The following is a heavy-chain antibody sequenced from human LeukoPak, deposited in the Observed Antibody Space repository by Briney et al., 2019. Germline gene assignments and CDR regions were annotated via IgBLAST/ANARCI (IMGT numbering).Heavy chain of an antibody. Sequence: ASVRVSCKVSGHTLSELPMYWVRQAPGEGLEWMGGFDPENDERIYAQKFRGRVTMTEDTSTNTAYMELSSLRSDDTAVYYCATEVTSIVPDYWGQGTLVTVSS. CDR1: GHTLSELP. CDR3: ATEVTSIVPDY. CDR2: FDPENDER. V-gene: IGHV1-24*01. J-gene: IGHJ4*02. D-gene: IGHD2-21*02.